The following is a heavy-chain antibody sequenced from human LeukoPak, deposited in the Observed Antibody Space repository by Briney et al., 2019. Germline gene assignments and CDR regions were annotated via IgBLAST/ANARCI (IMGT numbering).Heavy chain of an antibody. D-gene: IGHD3-10*01. CDR3: ARDRGVRGGAVNWFDP. CDR2: ISSSSYK. CDR1: GFSFSFSN. J-gene: IGHJ5*02. V-gene: IGHV3-21*01. Sequence: GGSLRLSCAASGFSFSFSNMNWVRQAPGKGLEWVSSISSSSYKYYADSLKGRFTISRDNAKNSLYSQMNSLRAEDTAVYYCARDRGVRGGAVNWFDPWGQGTLVTVSS.